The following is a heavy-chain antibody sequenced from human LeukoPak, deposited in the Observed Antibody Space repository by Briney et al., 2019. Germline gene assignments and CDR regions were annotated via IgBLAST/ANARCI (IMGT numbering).Heavy chain of an antibody. CDR3: ARDDYVWGSCPKE. CDR2: TYSGGST. V-gene: IGHV3-66*01. D-gene: IGHD3-16*01. CDR1: GFTVSSNY. Sequence: QPGGSLRLSCAASGFTVSSNYMSWVRQAPGKGLEWVSVTYSGGSTYYADSVKGRFTISRDNSKNTLYLQMNSLRAEDTAVYYCARDDYVWGSCPKEWGQGTLVTVSS. J-gene: IGHJ4*02.